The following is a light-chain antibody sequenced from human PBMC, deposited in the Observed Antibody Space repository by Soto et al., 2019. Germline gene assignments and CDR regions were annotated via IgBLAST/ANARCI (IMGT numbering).Light chain of an antibody. Sequence: QSALTQPASVSGSPGQSITISCTGTSSDVGAYDYVSWYQQHPGKAPKLMIYEVRNRPSGVSSRFSGSKSGNTASLTISGLQAEDEADYYCSSYTISSTLFYVFGTGNKVTVL. V-gene: IGLV2-14*01. CDR2: EVR. J-gene: IGLJ1*01. CDR1: SSDVGAYDY. CDR3: SSYTISSTLFYV.